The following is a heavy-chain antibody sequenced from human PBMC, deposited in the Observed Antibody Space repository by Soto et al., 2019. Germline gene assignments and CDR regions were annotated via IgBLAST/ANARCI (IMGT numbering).Heavy chain of an antibody. CDR1: GYTFTSYD. V-gene: IGHV1-8*01. CDR3: GRVRGGKDDY. D-gene: IGHD2-15*01. J-gene: IGHJ4*02. Sequence: ASVKVSCKASGYTFTSYDINWVRQATGQGLEWMGWMNPNSGNTGYAQKLQGRVTMTTDTSTSTAYMELRSLRSDDTAVYYCGRVRGGKDDYWGQGTLVTVSS. CDR2: MNPNSGNT.